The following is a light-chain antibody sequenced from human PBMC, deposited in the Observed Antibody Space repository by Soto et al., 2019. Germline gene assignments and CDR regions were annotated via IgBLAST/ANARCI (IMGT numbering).Light chain of an antibody. CDR1: QTIGTW. V-gene: IGKV1-5*01. CDR3: QQYSSYWT. Sequence: DIQMTQSPSTLSASVGDRVTITCRANQTIGTWLAWYQQKPGKAPKFLIYDASNLESGVPSRFSGSGSGTEFTLTISSLQPDDFATYYCQQYSSYWTFGQGTKVDIK. J-gene: IGKJ1*01. CDR2: DAS.